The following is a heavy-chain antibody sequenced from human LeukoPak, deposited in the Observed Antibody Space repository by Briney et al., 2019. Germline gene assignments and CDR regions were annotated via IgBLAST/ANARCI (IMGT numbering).Heavy chain of an antibody. V-gene: IGHV4-34*01. CDR3: ARGHYCGSTSCYWFDP. CDR1: GGSFSGYY. D-gene: IGHD2-2*01. J-gene: IGHJ5*02. CDR2: INHSGST. Sequence: SETLSLTCAVYGGSFSGYYWSWIRRPPGKGLEWIGEINHSGSTNYNPSLKSRVTISVDTSKNQFSLKLSSVTAADTAVYYCARGHYCGSTSCYWFDPWGQGTLVTVSS.